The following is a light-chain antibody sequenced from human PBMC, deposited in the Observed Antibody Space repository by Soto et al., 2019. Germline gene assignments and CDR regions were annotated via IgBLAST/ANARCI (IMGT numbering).Light chain of an antibody. CDR3: QQYGSSPGT. CDR2: GAS. V-gene: IGKV3-20*01. Sequence: EIVMTQSPATLSVSPGERATLPCRASQSISSNFLAWYQQKRGQAPRLLIHGASNRATGIPDRFSGSGSGTDFTLTISRLEPEDFAVYYCQQYGSSPGTFGQGTKVDIK. J-gene: IGKJ1*01. CDR1: QSISSNF.